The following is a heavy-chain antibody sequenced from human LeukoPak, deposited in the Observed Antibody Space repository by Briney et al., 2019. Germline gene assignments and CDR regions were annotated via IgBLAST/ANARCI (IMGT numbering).Heavy chain of an antibody. D-gene: IGHD3-10*01. V-gene: IGHV3-21*01. Sequence: GGSLRLSCAASGFTFSSYSMNWVRQAPGKGLEWVSSISSGSSYIYYADSVKGRFTISRDNAKNSLYLQMNSLRAEDTAVYYCARGSNGYGSGSLYGMDVWGQGTTVTVSS. CDR1: GFTFSSYS. CDR3: ARGSNGYGSGSLYGMDV. J-gene: IGHJ6*02. CDR2: ISSGSSYI.